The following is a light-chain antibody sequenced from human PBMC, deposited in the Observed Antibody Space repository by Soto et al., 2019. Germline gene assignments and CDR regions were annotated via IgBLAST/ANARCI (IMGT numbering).Light chain of an antibody. V-gene: IGLV1-44*01. CDR2: SND. CDR1: SSNIGRNT. CDR3: GAWDGSLNGVL. Sequence: QSVLTQPPSASGTPGQRVTISCSGSSSNIGRNTVNWYQQLPGTAPKLLRYSNDQRPSGVPDRFSGSKSGTSASLAISGLESEDEAEYYCGAWDGSLNGVLFGGGTKLTVL. J-gene: IGLJ2*01.